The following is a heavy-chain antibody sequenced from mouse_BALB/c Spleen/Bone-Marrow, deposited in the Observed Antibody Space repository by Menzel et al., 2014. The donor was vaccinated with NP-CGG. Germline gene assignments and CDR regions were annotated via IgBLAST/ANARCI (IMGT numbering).Heavy chain of an antibody. CDR1: GYSITRDYA. D-gene: IGHD2-4*01. J-gene: IGHJ3*01. CDR2: ISYSGST. CDR3: ARSSSYDYDVGFAY. V-gene: IGHV3-2*02. Sequence: EVKLMESGPGLVKPSQSLSLTCIVTGYSITRDYAWNWIRQFPGNKLEWMGYISYSGSTTSNPSLESRISITRDTSKNQFFLQLNSVTTEDTATYYCARSSSYDYDVGFAYWGQGTLVTVSA.